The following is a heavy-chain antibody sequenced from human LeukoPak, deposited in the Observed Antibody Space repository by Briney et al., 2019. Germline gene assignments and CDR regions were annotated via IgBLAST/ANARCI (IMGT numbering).Heavy chain of an antibody. CDR2: IFRGDDT. Sequence: GGSLSLSCAASGFIVSQNYMSWVRQAPGKGLEWVSVIFRGDDTNYVDSVKGRFTIFRDNSKNTLYLQMNSLTAEDTAVYYCARHVWFGEHNGHENWFDPWGQGTLVIVSS. D-gene: IGHD3-10*01. CDR3: ARHVWFGEHNGHENWFDP. CDR1: GFIVSQNY. J-gene: IGHJ5*02. V-gene: IGHV3-66*04.